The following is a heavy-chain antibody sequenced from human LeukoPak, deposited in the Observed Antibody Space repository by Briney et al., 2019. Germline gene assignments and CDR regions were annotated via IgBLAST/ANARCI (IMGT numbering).Heavy chain of an antibody. CDR1: GYSFINYG. Sequence: ASVKVSCKTSGYSFINYGIIWVRQAPGQGLEWMGWISAYNGNTNYAQKLQGRVTMTTDTSTSTAYMELRSLRSDDTAVYYCARAGGPIVVAREQYFQHWGQGTLVTVSS. D-gene: IGHD3-22*01. CDR3: ARAGGPIVVAREQYFQH. J-gene: IGHJ1*01. CDR2: ISAYNGNT. V-gene: IGHV1-18*01.